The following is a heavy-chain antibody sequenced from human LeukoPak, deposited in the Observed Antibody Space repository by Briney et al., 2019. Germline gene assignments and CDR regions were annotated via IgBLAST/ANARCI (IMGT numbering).Heavy chain of an antibody. CDR2: IIPILGIA. J-gene: IGHJ4*02. CDR3: AARPYPRYALYLGYYFDY. Sequence: VASVKVSCKASGGTFSSYTISWVRQAPAQGLEWMGRIIPILGIANYAQKFQGRVTITADKSTSTAYMELSSRRSEDTAVYYCAARPYPRYALYLGYYFDYWGQGTLVTVSS. V-gene: IGHV1-69*02. D-gene: IGHD5-12*01. CDR1: GGTFSSYT.